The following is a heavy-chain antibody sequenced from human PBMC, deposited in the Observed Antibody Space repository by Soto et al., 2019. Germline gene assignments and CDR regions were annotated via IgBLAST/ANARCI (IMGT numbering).Heavy chain of an antibody. V-gene: IGHV1-69*08. J-gene: IGHJ6*02. D-gene: IGHD2-2*01. CDR1: GVTFSRYS. CDR3: AREDRDRETGLVPAAIDGMDV. CDR2: IIPIFGIP. Sequence: QVQLVQSGAEVKQPGSSVKVSCKASGVTFSRYSITCVRQAPGHGLEWIGRIIPIFGIPTYAQKFQGRVTITADESTSTAYMELSSLRSDDTAVYYCAREDRDRETGLVPAAIDGMDVWGQGTTVTVSS.